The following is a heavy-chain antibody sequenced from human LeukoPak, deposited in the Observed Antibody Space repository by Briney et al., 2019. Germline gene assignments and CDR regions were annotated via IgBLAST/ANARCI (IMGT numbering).Heavy chain of an antibody. V-gene: IGHV3-7*03. Sequence: GGSLRLSCAASGFSFSNYWMSWVRQSPEKGLEWVANIKEDGSARYYVDSVKGRFTISRDNPKNSLYLQMGSLRADDTAMYYCARGGYYYYYGMDVWGQGTTVTVSS. D-gene: IGHD5-12*01. CDR1: GFSFSNYW. CDR2: IKEDGSAR. CDR3: ARGGYYYYYGMDV. J-gene: IGHJ6*02.